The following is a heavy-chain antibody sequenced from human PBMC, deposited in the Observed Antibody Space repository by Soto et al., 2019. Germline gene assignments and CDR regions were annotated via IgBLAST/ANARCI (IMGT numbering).Heavy chain of an antibody. Sequence: SLRVSCAASGFTFSSSAMYWVRQAPGKGLEWVAVISYDGSNKYYADSVKGRFTISRDNSKNTLYLQMNSLRTEDTAVYYCARDRLRYNWNDFPYYYYGMDVWGQGTTVTVSS. CDR2: ISYDGSNK. CDR1: GFTFSSSA. V-gene: IGHV3-30-3*01. D-gene: IGHD1-1*01. CDR3: ARDRLRYNWNDFPYYYYGMDV. J-gene: IGHJ6*02.